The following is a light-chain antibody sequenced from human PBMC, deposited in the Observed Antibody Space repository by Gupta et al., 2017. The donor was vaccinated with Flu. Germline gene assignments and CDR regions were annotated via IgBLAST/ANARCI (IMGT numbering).Light chain of an antibody. J-gene: IGLJ1*01. CDR3: QVWDSSSDHPGYV. V-gene: IGLV3-21*02. Sequence: TARITCGGNNIGSKSVHWYQQKPGQAPALVVYDDSDRPSGIPERFSGSNSGNTATLTISRVAAGDAADYYCQVWDSSSDHPGYVFGTGTKVTVL. CDR1: NIGSKS. CDR2: DDS.